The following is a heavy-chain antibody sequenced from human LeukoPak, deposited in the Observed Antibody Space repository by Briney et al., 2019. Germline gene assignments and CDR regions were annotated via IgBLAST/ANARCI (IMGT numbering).Heavy chain of an antibody. CDR1: GGSFSGYY. J-gene: IGHJ4*02. Sequence: LETLSLTCAVYGGSFSGYYWSWIRQPPGKGLEWIGEINHSGSTNYNPSLKSRVTISVDTSKNQFSLKLSSVTAADTAVYYCARCYDYVWGSYRFDYWGQGTLVTVSS. CDR3: ARCYDYVWGSYRFDY. V-gene: IGHV4-34*01. D-gene: IGHD3-16*02. CDR2: INHSGST.